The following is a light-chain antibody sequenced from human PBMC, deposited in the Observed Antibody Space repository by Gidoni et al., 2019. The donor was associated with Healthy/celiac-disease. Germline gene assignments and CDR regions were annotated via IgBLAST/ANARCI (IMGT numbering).Light chain of an antibody. CDR2: GAS. Sequence: EIEMTQSPATLSVSPGERATLSCRASQGVSSNLAWYQQKPGQAPRLLIYGASTRATGIPARFSGSASGTEFTLTISSLQSEDFAVYFCQQYNNWPPYTFGQGTKLEIK. CDR1: QGVSSN. J-gene: IGKJ2*01. V-gene: IGKV3-15*01. CDR3: QQYNNWPPYT.